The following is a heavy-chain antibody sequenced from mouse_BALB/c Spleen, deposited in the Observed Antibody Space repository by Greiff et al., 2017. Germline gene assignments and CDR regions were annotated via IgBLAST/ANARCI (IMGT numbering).Heavy chain of an antibody. CDR3: ARRGSSYLYYAMDY. J-gene: IGHJ4*01. V-gene: IGHV3-8*02. Sequence: VQLQQSGPSLVKPSQTLSLTCSVTGDSITSGYWNWIRKFPGNKLEYMGYISYSGSTYYNPSLKSRISITRDTSKNQYYLQLNSVTTEDTATYYCARRGSSYLYYAMDYWGQGTSVTVSS. CDR1: GDSITSGY. CDR2: ISYSGST. D-gene: IGHD1-1*01.